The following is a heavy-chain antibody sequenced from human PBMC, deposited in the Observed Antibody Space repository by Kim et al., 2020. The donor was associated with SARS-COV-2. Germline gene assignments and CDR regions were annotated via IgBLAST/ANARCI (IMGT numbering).Heavy chain of an antibody. Sequence: RYGPSFQAQVPISADKSINTAFLQWSSLKASDTATYYCARRGGSLNFFDSWGQGTLVTVSS. J-gene: IGHJ4*02. V-gene: IGHV5-51*01. CDR3: ARRGGSLNFFDS. D-gene: IGHD1-26*01.